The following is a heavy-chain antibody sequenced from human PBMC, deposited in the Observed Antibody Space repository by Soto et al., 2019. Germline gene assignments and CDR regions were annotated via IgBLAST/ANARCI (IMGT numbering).Heavy chain of an antibody. D-gene: IGHD3-16*01. V-gene: IGHV1-69*17. CDR3: ARESLGAKGADH. Sequence: QVQLVQSGAEVMRPGSSVKVSCESSGDTFNSYVISWVRQAPGQGLEWMGGIIPIIGVTHYAQKFQGRVTISALSSTGTAYMELTNLGFEDTALYYCARESLGAKGADHWGQGTLVTVSS. CDR2: IIPIIGVT. CDR1: GDTFNSYV. J-gene: IGHJ4*02.